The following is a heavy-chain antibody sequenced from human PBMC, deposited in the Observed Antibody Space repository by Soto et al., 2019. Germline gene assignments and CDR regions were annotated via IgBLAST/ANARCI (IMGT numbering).Heavy chain of an antibody. CDR1: GGSISSSNW. D-gene: IGHD1-26*01. CDR2: IYHSGST. V-gene: IGHV4-4*02. J-gene: IGHJ4*02. CDR3: ATLALLGGSYSFDY. Sequence: PSETLSLTCAVSGGSISSSNWWSWVRQPPGKGLEWIGEIYHSGSTNYNPSLKSRVTISVDKSKNQFSLKLGSVTAADTAVYYCATLALLGGSYSFDYWGQGTLVTVSS.